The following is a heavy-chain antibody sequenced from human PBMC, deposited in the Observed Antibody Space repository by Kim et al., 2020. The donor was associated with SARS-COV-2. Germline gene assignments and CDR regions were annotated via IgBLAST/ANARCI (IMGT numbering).Heavy chain of an antibody. V-gene: IGHV3-48*04. CDR1: GFTFNSYS. CDR3: ARMGSGTYYIEYWYFDL. Sequence: GGSLRLSCAASGFTFNSYSMNWVRQAPGKGLEWVSYISSSSRTIYYADSVKGRFTISRDNAKNSLSLQMNSLRAEDTAVYYCARMGSGTYYIEYWYFDLWGRGTLVTVSS. CDR2: ISSSSRTI. J-gene: IGHJ2*01. D-gene: IGHD3-10*01.